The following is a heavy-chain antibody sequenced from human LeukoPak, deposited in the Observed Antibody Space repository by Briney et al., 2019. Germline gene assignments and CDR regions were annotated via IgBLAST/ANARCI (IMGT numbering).Heavy chain of an antibody. Sequence: NSSETLSLTCTVSGGSISSYYWSWLRQPAGKGLEWIGRIYSSGSTNYNPSLKSRVTMSVDTSKNQFSLKLSSVTAADTAVYYCARGGGSYLIDYWGQGTLVTVSS. CDR1: GGSISSYY. CDR2: IYSSGST. D-gene: IGHD1-26*01. V-gene: IGHV4-4*07. CDR3: ARGGGSYLIDY. J-gene: IGHJ4*02.